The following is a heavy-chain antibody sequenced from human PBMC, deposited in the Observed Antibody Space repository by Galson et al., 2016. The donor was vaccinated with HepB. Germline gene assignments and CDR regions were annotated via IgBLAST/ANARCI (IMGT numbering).Heavy chain of an antibody. J-gene: IGHJ6*02. CDR1: GFTLRSYA. V-gene: IGHV3-23*01. CDR2: SSGNGGST. Sequence: SLRLSCAASGFTLRSYAMSWVRQAPGKGLEWVSVSSGNGGSTYYADSVKGRFTISRDNSKNTLYLQMNSLRAEDTAVYYCACRSQTAYSYRYVMDVWGQGTTVTVSS. CDR3: ACRSQTAYSYRYVMDV.